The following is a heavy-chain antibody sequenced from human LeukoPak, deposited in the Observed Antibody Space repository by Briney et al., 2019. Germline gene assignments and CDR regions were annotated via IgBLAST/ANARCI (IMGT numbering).Heavy chain of an antibody. CDR3: ARVRRRYTEYFQH. CDR2: INHSGST. D-gene: IGHD1-1*01. J-gene: IGHJ1*01. V-gene: IGHV4-34*01. CDR1: GGSFSGYC. Sequence: PSETLSLTCAVYGGSFSGYCWSWIRQPPGKGLEWIGEINHSGSTNYNPSLKSRVTISVDTSKNQFSLKLSSVTAADTAVYYCARVRRRYTEYFQHWGQGTLVTVSS.